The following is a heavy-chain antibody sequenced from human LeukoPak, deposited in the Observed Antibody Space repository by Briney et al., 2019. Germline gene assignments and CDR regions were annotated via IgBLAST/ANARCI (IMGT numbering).Heavy chain of an antibody. CDR3: ARRAAASRRFDP. CDR2: ISYDGSNK. D-gene: IGHD6-13*01. V-gene: IGHV3-30-3*01. CDR1: GFTFSSYA. Sequence: PGGSLRLSCAASGFTFSSYAMHWVRQAPGKGLEWVAVISYDGSNKYYADSVKGRFTISRDNSKNTLYLQMNSLRAEDTAVYYCARRAAASRRFDPWGQGTLVTVSS. J-gene: IGHJ5*02.